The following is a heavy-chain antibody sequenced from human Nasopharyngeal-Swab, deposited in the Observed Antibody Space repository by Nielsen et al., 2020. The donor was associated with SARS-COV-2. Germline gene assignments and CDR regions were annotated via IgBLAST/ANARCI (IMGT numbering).Heavy chain of an antibody. J-gene: IGHJ4*02. D-gene: IGHD2-2*01. CDR2: IYYSGST. V-gene: IGHV4-39*01. Sequence: GSLRLSCTVSGGSIGSSSYYWGWIRQPPGKGLEWIGSIYYSGSTYYNPSLKSRVTISVDTSKNQFSLKLSSVTAADTAVYYCAHLGYCSSTSCLWGQGTLVTVSS. CDR1: GGSIGSSSYY. CDR3: AHLGYCSSTSCL.